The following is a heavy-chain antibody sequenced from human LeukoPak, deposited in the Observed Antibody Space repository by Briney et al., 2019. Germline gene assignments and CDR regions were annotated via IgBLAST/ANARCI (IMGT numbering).Heavy chain of an antibody. CDR1: GLRFGSYW. CDR2: ISASGSAT. CDR3: AKDLYLRDSWSGYFDY. J-gene: IGHJ4*02. D-gene: IGHD3-3*01. V-gene: IGHV3-23*01. Sequence: GGSLRLSCAASGLRFGSYWMNWVRQAPGKGLEWVAAISASGSATSYADSVRGRFTISRDNSKSTTYLQMNSLRAEDTAVFYCAKDLYLRDSWSGYFDYWGQGIPVTVSS.